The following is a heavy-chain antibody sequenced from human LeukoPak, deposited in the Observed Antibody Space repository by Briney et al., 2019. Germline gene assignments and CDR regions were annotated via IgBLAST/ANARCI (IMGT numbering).Heavy chain of an antibody. CDR1: GFTFDDYA. CDR2: ISWNSGSI. V-gene: IGHV3-9*01. Sequence: GGSLRLSCAASGFTFDDYAMHWVRQAPGKGLEWVSGISWNSGSIGYADSVKGRFTISRDNAKNSLYLQMNSLRAEDTALYYCAKDMGECYDSSGYPYDYWGQGTLVTVSS. D-gene: IGHD3-22*01. CDR3: AKDMGECYDSSGYPYDY. J-gene: IGHJ4*02.